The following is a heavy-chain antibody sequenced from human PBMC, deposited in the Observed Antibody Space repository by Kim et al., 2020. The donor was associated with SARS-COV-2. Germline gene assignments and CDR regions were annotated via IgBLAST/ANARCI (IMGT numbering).Heavy chain of an antibody. V-gene: IGHV3-23*01. CDR2: ISGSGGST. CDR3: AKGSRIYYDILTGFDY. J-gene: IGHJ4*02. Sequence: GGSLRLSCAASGFTFSSYAMSWVRQAPGKGLEWVSAISGSGGSTYYADSVKGRFTISRDNSKNTLYLQMNSLRAEDTAVYYCAKGSRIYYDILTGFDYWGQGTLVTVSS. CDR1: GFTFSSYA. D-gene: IGHD3-9*01.